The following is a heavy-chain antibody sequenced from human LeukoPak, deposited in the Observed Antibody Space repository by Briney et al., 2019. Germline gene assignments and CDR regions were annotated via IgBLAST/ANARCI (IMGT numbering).Heavy chain of an antibody. CDR1: GYTFTGYY. CDR2: INPNSGGT. V-gene: IGHV1-2*02. D-gene: IGHD6-13*01. Sequence: GASVKVSCKASGYTFTGYYMHWVRQAPGQGLEWMGWINPNSGGTNYAQKFQGRVTMTRDTSISTAYIELSRLRSDDTAVYYCARDDRGSSSSSLYYYYYMDVWGKGTTVTVSS. J-gene: IGHJ6*03. CDR3: ARDDRGSSSSSLYYYYYMDV.